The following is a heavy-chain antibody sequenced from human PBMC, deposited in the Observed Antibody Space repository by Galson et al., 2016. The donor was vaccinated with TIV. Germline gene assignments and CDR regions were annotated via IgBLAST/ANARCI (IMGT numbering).Heavy chain of an antibody. V-gene: IGHV5-51*03. CDR3: ARSRIESSGCHPEAFEI. D-gene: IGHD3-22*01. CDR2: IYHGGFET. J-gene: IGHJ3*02. CDR1: GYTFTSLW. Sequence: QSGAEVKKPGESLKISCKASGYTFTSLWIGWVRRVPGQGLEWMGIIYHGGFETRYSATFQGQVTISADKSISTAYLQWTRLKASDTAKYYWARSRIESSGCHPEAFEIWGQGTMVTMSS.